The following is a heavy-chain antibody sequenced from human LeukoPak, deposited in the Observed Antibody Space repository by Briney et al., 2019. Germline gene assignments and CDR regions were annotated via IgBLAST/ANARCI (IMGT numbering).Heavy chain of an antibody. CDR1: GFTFSSYS. D-gene: IGHD4-17*01. CDR3: ARECLSGTGDYGGDDAFDI. V-gene: IGHV3-48*02. CDR2: ISSSSSTI. J-gene: IGHJ3*02. Sequence: PGGSLRLSCAASGFTFSSYSMSWVRQAPGKGLEWVSYISSSSSTIYYADSVKGRFTISRDNAKNSLYLQMNSLRDEDTAVYYCARECLSGTGDYGGDDAFDIWGQGTMVTVSS.